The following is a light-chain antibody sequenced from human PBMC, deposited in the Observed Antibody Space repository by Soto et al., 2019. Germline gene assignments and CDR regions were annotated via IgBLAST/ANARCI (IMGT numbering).Light chain of an antibody. Sequence: DIQLTQSPSFLSASVGDRVTITCRASQGISSCLAWYQQKPGKAPKLLIYAASTLQSGVPSRFSGSGSGTEFTLTISSLHPEDFATYYCQQLNSSPLTFGGGTKVEIK. CDR3: QQLNSSPLT. V-gene: IGKV1-9*01. J-gene: IGKJ4*01. CDR2: AAS. CDR1: QGISSC.